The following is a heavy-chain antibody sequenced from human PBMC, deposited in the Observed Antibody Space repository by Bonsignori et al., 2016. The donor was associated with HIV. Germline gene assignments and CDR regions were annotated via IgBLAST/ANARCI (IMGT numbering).Heavy chain of an antibody. CDR3: ARLSRDYGDYDNDYYYMAV. CDR1: GYSFSIYF. D-gene: IGHD4-17*01. CDR2: IFPHDSTV. Sequence: EVQLVQSGAEVKKAGESLKISCKGSGYSFSIYFIAWVRQMPGKGLEWMGTIFPHDSTVRYRPSFQGQVTISADKSTNTAYLQWSSLKASDTAMYYCARLSRDYGDYDNDYYYMAVWGQGTTVTVSS. J-gene: IGHJ6*03. V-gene: IGHV5-51*03.